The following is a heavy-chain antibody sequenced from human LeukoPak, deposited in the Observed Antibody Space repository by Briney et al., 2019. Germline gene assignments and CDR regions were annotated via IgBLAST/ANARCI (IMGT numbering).Heavy chain of an antibody. CDR1: GYRFTSYW. V-gene: IGHV5-51*01. CDR3: ARLPYVWGSYPLFDY. CDR2: IYPGDSDT. J-gene: IGHJ4*02. Sequence: GESLKISFKGSGYRFTSYWIGWVRPMPGKGLEWMGIIYPGDSDTRYSPSFQGQVTISADKSISTAYLQWSSLKASDTAMYYCARLPYVWGSYPLFDYWGQGTLVTVSS. D-gene: IGHD3-16*01.